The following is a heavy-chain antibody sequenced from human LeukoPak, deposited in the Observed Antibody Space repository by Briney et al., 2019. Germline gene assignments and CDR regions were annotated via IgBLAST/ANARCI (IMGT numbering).Heavy chain of an antibody. D-gene: IGHD5-18*01. Sequence: PSETLSLTCTVSGGSISSYYWSWIRQPPGKGLEWIGYIYYSGSTNYNPSLKSRVTISVDTSKNQFSLKLSSVTAAGTAVYYCARGYSYGYSVYYFDYWGQGTLVTVSS. CDR3: ARGYSYGYSVYYFDY. CDR2: IYYSGST. J-gene: IGHJ4*02. CDR1: GGSISSYY. V-gene: IGHV4-59*08.